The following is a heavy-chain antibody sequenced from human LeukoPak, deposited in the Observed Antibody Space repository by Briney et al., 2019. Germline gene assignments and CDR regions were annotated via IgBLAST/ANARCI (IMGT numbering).Heavy chain of an antibody. V-gene: IGHV3-72*01. CDR3: ARGYCRSTTSCYFDY. CDR1: GFTFSDHY. Sequence: PGGSLRLSCVASGFTFSDHYMDWVRQAPGEGVEWVGRTRNKVKSYTTEYVASVKGRFPISRDDSKNSLYLQMNSLKTEDTAVYYCARGYCRSTTSCYFDYWGQGALVTVSS. J-gene: IGHJ4*02. D-gene: IGHD2-2*01. CDR2: TRNKVKSYTT.